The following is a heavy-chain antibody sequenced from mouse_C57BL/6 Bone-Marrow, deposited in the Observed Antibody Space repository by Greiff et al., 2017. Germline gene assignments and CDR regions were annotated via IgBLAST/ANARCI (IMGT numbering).Heavy chain of an antibody. CDR3: AREGAYYINYFAY. CDR1: GYTFTSYW. CDR2: IEPSDSYT. J-gene: IGHJ2*01. Sequence: QVQLQQPGAELVMPGASVKLSCKASGYTFTSYWMHWVKQRPGQGLEWIGEIEPSDSYTNYNQKFKGKSTLTVDKSSSTAYMQLSSLTSEDSAVYYCAREGAYYINYFAYWCQGTTLTVSS. V-gene: IGHV1-69*01. D-gene: IGHD2-12*01.